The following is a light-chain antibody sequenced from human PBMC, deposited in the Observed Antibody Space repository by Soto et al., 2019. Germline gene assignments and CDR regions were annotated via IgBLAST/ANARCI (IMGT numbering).Light chain of an antibody. V-gene: IGKV1-6*02. CDR3: LQDYSYPWT. CDR2: GAS. J-gene: IGKJ1*01. Sequence: IQMTQSPSSLSASVGDRVTITCRASQTINSYLNWYQQKPGKAPNLLIYGASSLHSGVPSRFSGSGSGTDFTLTISSLQPEDFATYYCLQDYSYPWTFGQGTKVEIK. CDR1: QTINSY.